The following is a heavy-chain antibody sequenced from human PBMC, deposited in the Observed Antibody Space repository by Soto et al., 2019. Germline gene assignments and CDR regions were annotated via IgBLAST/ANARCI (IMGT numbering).Heavy chain of an antibody. CDR2: IHYSGST. V-gene: IGHV4-31*03. CDR1: GGSISTGGYY. J-gene: IGHJ6*02. CDR3: ARGEYYYSYGMDV. Sequence: QVQLQESGPGLVKPSQTLSLTSTVSGGSISTGGYYWSWIRQHPGKGLEWIGYIHYSGSTYYNPSLKSRVTISVDTSKNQFSLKLSSVTAADTAVYYCARGEYYYSYGMDVWGQGTTVTVSS.